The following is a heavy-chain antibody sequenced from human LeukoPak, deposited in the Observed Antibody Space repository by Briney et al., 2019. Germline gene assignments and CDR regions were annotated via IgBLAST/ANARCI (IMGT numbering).Heavy chain of an antibody. V-gene: IGHV4-38-2*02. D-gene: IGHD3-22*01. CDR3: ARVGLSSGYYFPY. CDR2: IYHSGST. Sequence: KPSETLSLTCSVSGYSISSGYHWGWIRQPPGKGLEWIGSIYHSGSTNYNPSLKSRGTISVDTSKNQFSLKLSSVTAADTAVYYCARVGLSSGYYFPYWGQGTLVTVSS. CDR1: GYSISSGYH. J-gene: IGHJ4*02.